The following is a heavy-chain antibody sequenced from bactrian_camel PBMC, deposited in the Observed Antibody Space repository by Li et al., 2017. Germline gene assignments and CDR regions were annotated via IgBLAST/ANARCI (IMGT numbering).Heavy chain of an antibody. J-gene: IGHJ4*01. CDR3: AADPSPLFGGAVCYTTRSQRGGGYNY. D-gene: IGHD2*01. Sequence: QVQLVESGGGSVQHGGSLRLSCSASMFTYSRLCMAWFRQTPGKEREEVAHIDSDGTIYAESVKGRFTISKDNAKATLYLQMNTLKPEDTAMYFCAADPSPLFGGAVCYTTRSQRGGGYNYWGQGTQVTVS. CDR2: IDSDGT. CDR1: MFTYSRLC. V-gene: IGHV3S26*01.